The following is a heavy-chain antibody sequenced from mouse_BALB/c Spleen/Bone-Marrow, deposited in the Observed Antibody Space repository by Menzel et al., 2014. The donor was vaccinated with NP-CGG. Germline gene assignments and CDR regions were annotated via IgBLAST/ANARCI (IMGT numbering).Heavy chain of an antibody. CDR1: GYTFSSYW. V-gene: IGHV1-9*01. J-gene: IGHJ2*01. CDR3: ARGDYFDY. Sequence: VMLVESGAELMKSGASVKISCKATGYTFSSYWIEWVKQRPGHGLEWIGEILPGSGSTNYNEKFKGKATFTADTSSNTAYMQLSSLTSEDSAVYCCARGDYFDYWGQGTTLTVSS. CDR2: ILPGSGST.